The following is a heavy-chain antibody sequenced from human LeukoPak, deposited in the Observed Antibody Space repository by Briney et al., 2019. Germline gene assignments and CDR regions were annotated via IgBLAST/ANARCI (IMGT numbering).Heavy chain of an antibody. CDR3: ARSTPRQYYYYYMDV. CDR1: GFTFRSYA. J-gene: IGHJ6*03. V-gene: IGHV3-30-3*01. CDR2: ISYDGSTT. Sequence: PGGSLRLSCAASGFTFRSYAMQWVRQAPGKGLEWVALISYDGSTTYYADSVKGRFTISRDNSKNTLYLQMNSLRTEDTAVYYCARSTPRQYYYYYMDVWGKGTTVTVSS.